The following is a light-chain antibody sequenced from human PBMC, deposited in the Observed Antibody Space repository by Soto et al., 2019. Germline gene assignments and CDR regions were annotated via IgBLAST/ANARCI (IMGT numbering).Light chain of an antibody. J-gene: IGLJ1*01. CDR1: SSDVGGYNY. CDR2: DVS. Sequence: QSVLTQPASVSGSPGQSITISCTGTSSDVGGYNYVSWYQQHPGKAPKLMIYDVSNRPSGVSNRFSGSKSGNTASLTISGXXXXXEADYYCSSYTSSSTPLYVXGTGTKLTVL. CDR3: SSYTSSSTPLYV. V-gene: IGLV2-14*01.